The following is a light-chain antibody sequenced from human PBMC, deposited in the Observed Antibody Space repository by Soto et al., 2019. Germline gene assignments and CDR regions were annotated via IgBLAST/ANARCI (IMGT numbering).Light chain of an antibody. CDR1: QSVSSAY. CDR2: GAS. CDR3: QQYGASIT. J-gene: IGKJ5*01. V-gene: IGKV3-20*01. Sequence: EIVLTQSPGTLSLSPGEGATLFCRASQSVSSAYLAWYQQKPGQAPRLLIYGASSRATGILDRFSGSGSGTDCNLNISRLEPEDFAVYYCQQYGASITFGQGTRLEIE.